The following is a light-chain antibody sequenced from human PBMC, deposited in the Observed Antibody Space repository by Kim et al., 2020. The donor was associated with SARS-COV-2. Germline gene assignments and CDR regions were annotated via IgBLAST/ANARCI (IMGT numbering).Light chain of an antibody. CDR3: QQRSNWPPSLS. Sequence: PGERSTLSCRASQSLSSSLAWYQQKPGQAPRLLIYDASNRATGIPARFSGSGSGTDFTLTISSLEPDDFAVYYCQQRSNWPPSLSFGGGTKVDIK. CDR1: QSLSSS. V-gene: IGKV3-11*01. J-gene: IGKJ4*01. CDR2: DAS.